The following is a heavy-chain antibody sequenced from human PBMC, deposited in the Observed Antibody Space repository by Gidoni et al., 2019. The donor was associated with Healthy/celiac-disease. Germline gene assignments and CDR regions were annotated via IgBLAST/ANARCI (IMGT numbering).Heavy chain of an antibody. CDR2: IRSKAYGGTT. CDR1: GFTFGDYA. V-gene: IGHV3-49*05. Sequence: EVQLVESGGGLVKPGRSLRLSCTASGFTFGDYAMSWFRQAPGKGLEWVGFIRSKAYGGTTEYAASVKGRFTISRDDSKSIAYLQMNSLKTEDTAVYYCTKSGYSSSFFFDYWGQGTLVTVSS. D-gene: IGHD6-6*01. CDR3: TKSGYSSSFFFDY. J-gene: IGHJ4*02.